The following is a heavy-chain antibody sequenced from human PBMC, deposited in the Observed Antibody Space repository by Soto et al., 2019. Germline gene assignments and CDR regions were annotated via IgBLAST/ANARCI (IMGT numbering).Heavy chain of an antibody. J-gene: IGHJ4*02. Sequence: QITLKESGPTLVKPTQTLTLTCTFSGFSLSTNGVGVGWIRQPPGKALEWLALIYWDDDERYSPSLKSRLSITKDTSKNQVVLTMPNMDPLDTATYYCAHRLKYDSGGCYLFDSWGQGTLVTVSS. CDR1: GFSLSTNGVG. CDR2: IYWDDDE. CDR3: AHRLKYDSGGCYLFDS. V-gene: IGHV2-5*02. D-gene: IGHD3-22*01.